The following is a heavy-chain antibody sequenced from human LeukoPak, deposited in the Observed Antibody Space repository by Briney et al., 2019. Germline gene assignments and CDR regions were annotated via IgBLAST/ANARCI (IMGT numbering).Heavy chain of an antibody. CDR1: GGSISSGDYY. V-gene: IGHV4-39*07. J-gene: IGHJ2*01. CDR2: IYHSGST. D-gene: IGHD2-2*01. Sequence: SETLSLTCTVSGGSISSGDYYWSWIRQPPGKGLEWIGEIYHSGSTNYNPSLKSRVTISVDKSKNQFSLKLSSVTAADTAVYYCARDQTDIVVVPAADWYFDLWGRGTLVTVSS. CDR3: ARDQTDIVVVPAADWYFDL.